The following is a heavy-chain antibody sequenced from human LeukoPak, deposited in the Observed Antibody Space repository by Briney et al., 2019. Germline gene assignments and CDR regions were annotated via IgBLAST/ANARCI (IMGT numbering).Heavy chain of an antibody. J-gene: IGHJ3*02. CDR2: INPSGGST. CDR1: GYTFTSYY. CDR3: ARGGYYDSSGYYRLTDAFDI. V-gene: IGHV1-46*01. Sequence: ASVKVSCKASGYTFTSYYMHWVRQAPGQGLEWMGIINPSGGSTSYAQKFQGRVTMTRDTSTSTVYMELSSLRSDDTAVYYCARGGYYDSSGYYRLTDAFDIWGQGTMVTVSS. D-gene: IGHD3-22*01.